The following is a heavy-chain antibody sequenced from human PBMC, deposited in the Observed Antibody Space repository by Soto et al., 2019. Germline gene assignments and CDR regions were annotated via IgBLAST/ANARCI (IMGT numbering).Heavy chain of an antibody. Sequence: QLQLQESGPGLVKPSETLSLTCIVSGGSISSSDYFWGWIRQPPGKGLEWIASIYYGGSTYYNPSLKSRVTISVDTSKNQFSLELNSVTAADTAVYYCARRRYGGDPDYWGLGTLVTVSS. V-gene: IGHV4-39*01. J-gene: IGHJ4*02. D-gene: IGHD2-21*02. CDR3: ARRRYGGDPDY. CDR1: GGSISSSDYF. CDR2: IYYGGST.